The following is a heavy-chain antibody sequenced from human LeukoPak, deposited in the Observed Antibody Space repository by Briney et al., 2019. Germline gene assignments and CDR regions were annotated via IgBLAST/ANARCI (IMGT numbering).Heavy chain of an antibody. V-gene: IGHV4-59*08. CDR2: IYCSGST. CDR3: ARRGCSSTSCHPYYFDY. Sequence: SETLSLTCTVSGGSISSYYWSWIRQPPGKGLEWIGYIYCSGSTNYNPSLKSRVTISVDTSKNQFSLKLSSVTAADTAVYYCARRGCSSTSCHPYYFDYWGQGTLVTVSS. J-gene: IGHJ4*02. CDR1: GGSISSYY. D-gene: IGHD2-2*01.